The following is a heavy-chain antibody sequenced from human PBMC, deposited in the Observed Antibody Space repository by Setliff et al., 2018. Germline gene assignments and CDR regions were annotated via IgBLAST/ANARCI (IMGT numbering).Heavy chain of an antibody. Sequence: ASVKVSCKASGGTFSSYAISWVRQAPGQGLEWMGWINPNSGNTDYAQKFQGRVTMTTNTSINTAYMELSSLRFEDTAVYYCARGVDSSGFFSFDYWGQGTLVTVSS. V-gene: IGHV1-8*02. CDR1: GGTFSSYA. D-gene: IGHD3-22*01. CDR3: ARGVDSSGFFSFDY. J-gene: IGHJ4*02. CDR2: INPNSGNT.